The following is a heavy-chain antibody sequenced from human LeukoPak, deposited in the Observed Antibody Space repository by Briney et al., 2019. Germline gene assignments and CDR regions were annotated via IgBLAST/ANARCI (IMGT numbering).Heavy chain of an antibody. D-gene: IGHD2/OR15-2a*01. CDR3: ARDSAPNLLAYFDY. J-gene: IGHJ4*02. Sequence: SETLSLTCTVSGSSLTNYYWSFIRQPAGKGLEWFGSIYYSGYTYYNPSLKSRVTISVDTSKNQFSLRLNSVTAADTAVYYCARDSAPNLLAYFDYWGQGILVTVSS. CDR2: IYYSGYT. V-gene: IGHV4-4*07. CDR1: GSSLTNYY.